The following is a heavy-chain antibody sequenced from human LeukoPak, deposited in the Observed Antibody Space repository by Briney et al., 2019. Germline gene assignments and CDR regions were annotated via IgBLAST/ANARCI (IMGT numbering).Heavy chain of an antibody. CDR2: IWYVGSNK. CDR3: ARDGAGLDYGDYGIYGMDV. V-gene: IGHV3-33*01. CDR1: GFTFSSYG. Sequence: PGRALRLSCAASGFTFSSYGMHWVRDAPGKGLEWVAVIWYVGSNKYYADSVKGRFTISRDNSKNTLYLQMNSLRAEDTAVYYCARDGAGLDYGDYGIYGMDVWGQGTTVTVSS. D-gene: IGHD4-17*01. J-gene: IGHJ6*02.